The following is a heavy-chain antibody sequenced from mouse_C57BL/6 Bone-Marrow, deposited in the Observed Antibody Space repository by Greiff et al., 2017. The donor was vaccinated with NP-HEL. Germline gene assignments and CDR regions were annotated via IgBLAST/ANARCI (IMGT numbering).Heavy chain of an antibody. V-gene: IGHV14-1*01. D-gene: IGHD1-1*01. CDR1: GFKIKDYY. CDR2: IDPEDGDT. CDR3: TFYGSSSGRFAY. Sequence: EVQLQQSGAELVRPGASVKLSCTASGFKIKDYYMHWVKQRPEQGLEWIGRIDPEDGDTEYAPKFQGKATMNADTSSNTAYLQLSSLTSEDPAVYYCTFYGSSSGRFAYWGQGTRVTVSA. J-gene: IGHJ3*01.